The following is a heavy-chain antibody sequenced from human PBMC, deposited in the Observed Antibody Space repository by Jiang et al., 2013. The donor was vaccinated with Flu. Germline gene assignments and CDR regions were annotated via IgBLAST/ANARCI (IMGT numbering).Heavy chain of an antibody. D-gene: IGHD5-18*01. CDR3: ARDRGTAMVLGWFDP. Sequence: KVSCKASGYTFTGHYIHWVRQAPGEGLEWMGWINPNSGGTYYAQKFQGRVTMTRDTSISTAYMELSRLRSDDTAVYYCARDRGTAMVLGWFDPWGQGTLVTVSS. V-gene: IGHV1-2*02. CDR1: GYTFTGHY. J-gene: IGHJ5*02. CDR2: INPNSGGT.